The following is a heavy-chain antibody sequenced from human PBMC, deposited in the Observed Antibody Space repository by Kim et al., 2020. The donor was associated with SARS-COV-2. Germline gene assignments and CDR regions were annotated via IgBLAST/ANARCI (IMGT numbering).Heavy chain of an antibody. J-gene: IGHJ6*02. CDR2: IYSGGSST. D-gene: IGHD6-13*01. CDR1: GFTFSSYA. V-gene: IGHV3-23*03. CDR3: AKDHSSSWYRSYYYYYGMYV. Sequence: GGSLRLSCAASGFTFSSYAMSWVRQAPGKGLEWVSVIYSGGSSTYYADSVKGRFTISRDNSKNTLYLQMNSLRAEDTAVYYCAKDHSSSWYRSYYYYYGMYVWGQETTVTVSS.